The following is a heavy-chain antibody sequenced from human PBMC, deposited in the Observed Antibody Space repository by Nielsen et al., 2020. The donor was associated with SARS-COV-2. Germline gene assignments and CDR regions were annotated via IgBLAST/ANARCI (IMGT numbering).Heavy chain of an antibody. Sequence: GESLKISCQGSGYSFTSYWITWVRQMPGKGLQWMGKIDPTDSQTNYSPSFQGHVTISVDKSISTAYLQWNSLKASDTALYYCATRRGYSGYDYDYWGQGTLVTVSS. CDR3: ATRRGYSGYDYDY. CDR2: IDPTDSQT. V-gene: IGHV5-10-1*01. D-gene: IGHD5-12*01. CDR1: GYSFTSYW. J-gene: IGHJ4*02.